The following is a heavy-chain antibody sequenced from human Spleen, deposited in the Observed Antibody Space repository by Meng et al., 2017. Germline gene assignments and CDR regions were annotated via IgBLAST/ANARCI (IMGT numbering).Heavy chain of an antibody. D-gene: IGHD2-15*01. J-gene: IGHJ6*02. CDR1: GYTFTNYA. Sequence: ASVKVSCKGSGYTFTNYAIHWVRQAPGQRLEWMGWINGGNGYTKSSHNFQDRVTITRDTSASTAYMELSSLRSEDMAVYYCARGADAGSRLTRYYGMDVWGQGTTVTVSS. CDR2: INGGNGYT. CDR3: ARGADAGSRLTRYYGMDV. V-gene: IGHV1-3*03.